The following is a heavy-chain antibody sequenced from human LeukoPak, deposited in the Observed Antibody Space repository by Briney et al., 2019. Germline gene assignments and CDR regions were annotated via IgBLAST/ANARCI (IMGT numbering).Heavy chain of an antibody. CDR2: ISYDGSNK. J-gene: IGHJ4*02. D-gene: IGHD4-17*01. Sequence: GGSLRLSCAASGFTFSSYAMHWVRQAPGKGLEWVAVISYDGSNKYYADSVKGRFTISRDNSKNTLYLQMNSLGAEDTAVYYCARDGNGYGDLPKVYWGQGTLVTVSS. V-gene: IGHV3-30*04. CDR3: ARDGNGYGDLPKVY. CDR1: GFTFSSYA.